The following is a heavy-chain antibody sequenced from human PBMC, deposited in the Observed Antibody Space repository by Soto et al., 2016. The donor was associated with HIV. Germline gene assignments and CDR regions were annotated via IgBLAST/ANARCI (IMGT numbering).Heavy chain of an antibody. CDR1: GGSISSYY. CDR2: IYYSGIT. Sequence: QVQLQESGPGLVKPSETLSLTCTVSGGSISSYYWSWIRQPPGKGLEWIGYIYYSGITNYNPSLKSRVTISVDTSKNQFSLKLSSVTAADTAVYYXARDGSSGGNYDYYYMDVWGKGPRSPSP. D-gene: IGHD2-15*01. CDR3: ARDGSSGGNYDYYYMDV. J-gene: IGHJ6*03. V-gene: IGHV4-59*01.